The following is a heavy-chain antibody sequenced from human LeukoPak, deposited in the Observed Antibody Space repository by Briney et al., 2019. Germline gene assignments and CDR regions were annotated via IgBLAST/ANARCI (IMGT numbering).Heavy chain of an antibody. Sequence: SETLSLTCTVSGGSISSYYWSWIRQPPGKGLEWIGYFYYRGGTFYNPSRKSRVTISADTSKNQFSLKLSSVTAADTAVYYCARVDYSSGYFADYRGQGTLVTVSS. CDR1: GGSISSYY. CDR2: FYYRGGT. J-gene: IGHJ4*02. CDR3: ARVDYSSGYFADY. D-gene: IGHD3-22*01. V-gene: IGHV4-59*12.